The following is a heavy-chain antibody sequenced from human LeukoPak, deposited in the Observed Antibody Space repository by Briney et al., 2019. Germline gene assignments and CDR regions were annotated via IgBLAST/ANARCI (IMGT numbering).Heavy chain of an antibody. CDR1: GGSISSYY. CDR3: ARERNRYYGIDY. D-gene: IGHD3-10*01. CDR2: IYYSGST. V-gene: IGHV4-59*12. J-gene: IGHJ4*02. Sequence: SETLSLTCTVSGGSISSYYWSWIRQPPGKGLEWTGYIYYSGSTNYNPSLKSRVTISVDTSKNQFSLKLSSVTAADTAVYYCARERNRYYGIDYWGQGTLVTVSS.